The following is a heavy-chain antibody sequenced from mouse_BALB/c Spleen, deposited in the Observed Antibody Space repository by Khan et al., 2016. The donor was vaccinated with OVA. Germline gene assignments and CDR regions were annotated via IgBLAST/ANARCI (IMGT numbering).Heavy chain of an antibody. D-gene: IGHD1-1*01. V-gene: IGHV1-7*01. CDR2: INPSTDYT. J-gene: IGHJ3*01. Sequence: QVQLKQSGAELAKPGASVKMSCKASGYTFTSYWMHWVKQRPGQGLEWIGYINPSTDYTEYNQKFKDKATLTADKSSSTAYMQLTSLTSEASAVYYCTNHGSSAAWFTYWGQGTLVTVSA. CDR1: GYTFTSYW. CDR3: TNHGSSAAWFTY.